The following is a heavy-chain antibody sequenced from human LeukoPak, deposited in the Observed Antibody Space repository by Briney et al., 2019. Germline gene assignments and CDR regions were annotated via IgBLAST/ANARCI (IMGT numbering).Heavy chain of an antibody. J-gene: IGHJ4*02. CDR3: ARDLGSGWFYSDY. Sequence: SETLSLTCTVSGGSISSGGYYWSWIRQPPGKGLEWIGYIYHSGSTYYNPSLKSRVTMSVDTSKNQFSLKLSSVTAADTAVYYCARDLGSGWFYSDYWGQGTLVTVSS. V-gene: IGHV4-30-2*01. CDR1: GGSISSGGYY. CDR2: IYHSGST. D-gene: IGHD6-19*01.